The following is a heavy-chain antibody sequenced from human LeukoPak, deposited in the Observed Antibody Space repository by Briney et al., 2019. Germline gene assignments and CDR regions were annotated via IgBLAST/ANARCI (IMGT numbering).Heavy chain of an antibody. J-gene: IGHJ4*02. CDR2: INPNSDDT. D-gene: IGHD2-2*03. Sequence: PSVRLSCTPSGYIFTGYYMHWVRETPGQGREWMGGINPNSDDTDYAQKFQGRVTMTRDTSIRTVYMELSSLKSDDTAVYYCTRGRRLDNAPTAPCEHWGQGTLVTVSS. V-gene: IGHV1-2*02. CDR3: TRGRRLDNAPTAPCEH. CDR1: GYIFTGYY.